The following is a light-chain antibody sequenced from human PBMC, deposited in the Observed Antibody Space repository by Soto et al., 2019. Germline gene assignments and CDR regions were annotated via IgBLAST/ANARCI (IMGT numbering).Light chain of an antibody. J-gene: IGKJ3*01. Sequence: EIVLTQSPATLSVSAGGTVTLSCRASQSIRTNVAWYQQIPGQAPRLLVYGASTRATGVPARFSGSGSGIELPLTFRSLQSEDSAFYYCQQYFNWPLTWTFGPGTKVQIK. V-gene: IGKV3-15*01. CDR2: GAS. CDR1: QSIRTN. CDR3: QQYFNWPLTWT.